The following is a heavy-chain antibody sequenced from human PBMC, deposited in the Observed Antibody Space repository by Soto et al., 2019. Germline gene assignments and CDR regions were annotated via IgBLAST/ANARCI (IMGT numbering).Heavy chain of an antibody. D-gene: IGHD4-17*01. J-gene: IGHJ4*02. CDR3: ARRNGDDYGDYLYYFDY. CDR1: GGSISSSSYY. V-gene: IGHV4-39*01. CDR2: IYYSGST. Sequence: SETLSLTCTVSGGSISSSSYYWGWIRQPPGKGLEWIGSIYYSGSTYYNPSLKSRVTISVDTSKNQFSLKLSSVTAADTAVYYCARRNGDDYGDYLYYFDYWGQGTLVTVSS.